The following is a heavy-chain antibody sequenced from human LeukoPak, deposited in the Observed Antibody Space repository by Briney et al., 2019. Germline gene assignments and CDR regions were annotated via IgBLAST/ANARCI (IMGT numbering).Heavy chain of an antibody. CDR1: GYTFTRYG. D-gene: IGHD6-25*01. J-gene: IGHJ4*02. CDR3: ARVGSSADRHYFDY. Sequence: ASVKVSCKASGYTFTRYGISWVRQAPGQGLEWMGWISAYNGNTNYAQKLQGRVTMTTDTSTSTAYMELRSLRSDDTAVYYCARVGSSADRHYFDYWGQGTLVTVSS. V-gene: IGHV1-18*01. CDR2: ISAYNGNT.